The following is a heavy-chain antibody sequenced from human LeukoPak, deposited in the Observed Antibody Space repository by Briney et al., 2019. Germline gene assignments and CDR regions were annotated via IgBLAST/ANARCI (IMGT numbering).Heavy chain of an antibody. V-gene: IGHV3-7*01. D-gene: IGHD3-10*01. Sequence: GGSLRLSCAASGFTFSSYWMSWVRQAPGKGLEWVANIKQDGSEKYYVDSVKGRFTISRDNAKNSLYLQMNSLRAEDTAVDYCARDLPYYGSGSPGYWGQGTLVTVSS. CDR1: GFTFSSYW. CDR3: ARDLPYYGSGSPGY. J-gene: IGHJ4*02. CDR2: IKQDGSEK.